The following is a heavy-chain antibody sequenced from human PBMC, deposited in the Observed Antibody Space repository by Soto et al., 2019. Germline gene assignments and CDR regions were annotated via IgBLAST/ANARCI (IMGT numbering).Heavy chain of an antibody. D-gene: IGHD3-16*02. J-gene: IGHJ4*02. CDR2: INSDGSIT. Sequence: EVQLVESGGGLVQPGGSLRLSCAASGFTFSSYWMHWVRQVPEKGLVWVSRINSDGSITNYADAVKGRFTISRDNVKNTLYLQMNSLRAEDTAVYYCVRYPRIVGGSYRPDYWGQGTLVTVSS. CDR3: VRYPRIVGGSYRPDY. V-gene: IGHV3-74*01. CDR1: GFTFSSYW.